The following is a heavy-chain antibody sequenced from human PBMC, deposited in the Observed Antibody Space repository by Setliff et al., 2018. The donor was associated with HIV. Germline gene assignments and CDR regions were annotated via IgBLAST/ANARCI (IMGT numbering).Heavy chain of an antibody. CDR3: AAVPWGHSSLIIDH. CDR2: IGGHGSII. Sequence: PGGSLRLSCTASGFSFRNFGMTWVRQAPGKGLEWISFIGGHGSIIHYADSVKGRFTISRDNAKNSVYLQMHSLRVEDTAVYYCAAVPWGHSSLIIDHWGQGTPVTVSS. V-gene: IGHV3-48*04. D-gene: IGHD3-16*01. CDR1: GFSFRNFG. J-gene: IGHJ4*02.